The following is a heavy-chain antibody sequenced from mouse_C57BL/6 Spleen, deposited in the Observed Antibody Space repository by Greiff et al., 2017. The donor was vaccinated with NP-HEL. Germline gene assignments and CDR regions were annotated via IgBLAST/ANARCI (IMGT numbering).Heavy chain of an antibody. D-gene: IGHD2-5*01. CDR3: ARSSYYSNYVDYAMDY. CDR1: GFTFSSYT. J-gene: IGHJ4*01. CDR2: ISGGGGNT. V-gene: IGHV5-9*01. Sequence: EVKLMESGGGLVKPGGSLKLSCAASGFTFSSYTMSWVRQTPEKRLEWVATISGGGGNTYYPDSVKGRFTISRDNAKNTLYLQMSSLRSEDTALYYCARSSYYSNYVDYAMDYWGQGTSVTVSS.